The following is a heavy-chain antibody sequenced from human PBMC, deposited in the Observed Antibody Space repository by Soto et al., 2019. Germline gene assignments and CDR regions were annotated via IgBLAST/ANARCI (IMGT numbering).Heavy chain of an antibody. V-gene: IGHV3-30*18. CDR1: RFTFNGYG. CDR2: ISHGATRK. Sequence: GRWRRRSWSAGRFTFNGYGMHAVRQAPGRGLEWVAGISHGATRKSYSDSVKGRFIISRDNSKKMLYLQLNSLRREDTAVYYCAKDWVGGSNRYQLSYWGRGTLVTVSS. D-gene: IGHD3-10*01. J-gene: IGHJ4*02. CDR3: AKDWVGGSNRYQLSY.